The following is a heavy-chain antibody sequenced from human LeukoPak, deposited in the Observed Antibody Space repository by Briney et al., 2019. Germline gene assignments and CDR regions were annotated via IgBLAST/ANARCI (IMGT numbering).Heavy chain of an antibody. CDR2: IRSKANSYAT. CDR1: GFTFSGSA. J-gene: IGHJ4*02. D-gene: IGHD3-22*01. V-gene: IGHV3-73*01. CDR3: TRCYYDSSGYYHFDY. Sequence: GGSLRLSCAASGFTFSGSAMHWVRQASGKGLEWVGRIRSKANSYATAYAASVKGRFTVSRDDSKNTAYLQMNSLKTEDTAVYYCTRCYYDSSGYYHFDYWGQGTLVTVSS.